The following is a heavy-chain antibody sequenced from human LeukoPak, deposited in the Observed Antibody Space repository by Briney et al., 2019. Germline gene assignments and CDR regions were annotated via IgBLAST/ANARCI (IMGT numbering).Heavy chain of an antibody. Sequence: SETLSLTCAVYGGSFSGYYWSWIRQPPGKGLEWIGEINHSGSTYYNPSLKSRVTISVDTSKNQFSLKLSSVTAADTAVYYCARDGNYGSGSYSNWGQGTLVTVSS. J-gene: IGHJ4*02. CDR3: ARDGNYGSGSYSN. V-gene: IGHV4-34*01. CDR2: INHSGST. D-gene: IGHD3-10*01. CDR1: GGSFSGYY.